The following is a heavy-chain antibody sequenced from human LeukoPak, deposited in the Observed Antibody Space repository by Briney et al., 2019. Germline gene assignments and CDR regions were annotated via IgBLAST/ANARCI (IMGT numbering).Heavy chain of an antibody. CDR1: GFTFSSYW. J-gene: IGHJ4*02. CDR3: ARDPFEGSADY. V-gene: IGHV3-7*01. D-gene: IGHD3-9*01. CDR2: IKQDGSEK. Sequence: GALRLSCAASGFTFSSYWMSWVRQAPGKGLEWVANIKQDGSEKYYVDSVKGRFTISRDNAKNSLYLQVNSLRAEDTAVYYCARDPFEGSADYWGQGTLVTVSS.